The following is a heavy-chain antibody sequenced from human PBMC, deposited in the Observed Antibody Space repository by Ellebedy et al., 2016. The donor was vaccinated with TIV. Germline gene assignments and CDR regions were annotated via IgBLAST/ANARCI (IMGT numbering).Heavy chain of an antibody. CDR1: GYVFSSYG. CDR2: ISGYNRNT. Sequence: ASVKVSCXASGYVFSSYGISWVRQAPGQGLEWMGWISGYNRNTKYAQKLQGRVIMTTDTSTSTAYMELRSLRSDDTAVYYCARVSRWEAFDIWGQGTMVTVSS. D-gene: IGHD1-26*01. J-gene: IGHJ3*02. CDR3: ARVSRWEAFDI. V-gene: IGHV1-18*01.